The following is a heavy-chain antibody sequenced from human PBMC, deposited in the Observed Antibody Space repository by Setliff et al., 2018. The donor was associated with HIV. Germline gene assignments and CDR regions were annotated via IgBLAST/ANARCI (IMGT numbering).Heavy chain of an antibody. V-gene: IGHV3-7*01. CDR3: ATFADGHGMDV. Sequence: GSLRLSCAASRFDFNNYWMCWVRQAPGKGLEWVANIGQDGSEKNYVDSVKGRFTISRDNAKRSLYLQMNRLKTDDTAFYYCATFADGHGMDVWGQGTTVTVSS. CDR1: RFDFNNYW. J-gene: IGHJ6*02. D-gene: IGHD3-3*01. CDR2: IGQDGSEK.